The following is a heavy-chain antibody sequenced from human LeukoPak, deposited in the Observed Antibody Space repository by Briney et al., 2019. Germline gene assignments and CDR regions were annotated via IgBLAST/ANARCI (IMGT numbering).Heavy chain of an antibody. D-gene: IGHD3-10*01. CDR1: GGSISSYY. J-gene: IGHJ4*02. CDR3: AREVESWFGDLLSYFDS. CDR2: VYYSGST. V-gene: IGHV4-59*12. Sequence: SETLSLTCTVSGGSISSYYWSWIRQPPGKGLEWIGYVYYSGSTNYNPSLESRVTISKDTSDQFSLELSSVTAADTAVYYCAREVESWFGDLLSYFDSWGQGTQVTVSS.